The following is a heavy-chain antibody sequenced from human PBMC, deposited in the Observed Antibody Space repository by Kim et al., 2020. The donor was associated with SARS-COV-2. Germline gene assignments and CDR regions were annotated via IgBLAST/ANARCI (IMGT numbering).Heavy chain of an antibody. J-gene: IGHJ3*02. Sequence: SETLSLTCTVSGGSISSGGYYWSWIRQHPGKGLEWIGYIYYSGSTYYNPSLKSRVTISVDTSKNQFSLKLSSVTAADTAVYYCARAVATIEGDAFDIWGQGTMVTVSS. CDR2: IYYSGST. CDR1: GGSISSGGYY. V-gene: IGHV4-31*03. CDR3: ARAVATIEGDAFDI. D-gene: IGHD5-12*01.